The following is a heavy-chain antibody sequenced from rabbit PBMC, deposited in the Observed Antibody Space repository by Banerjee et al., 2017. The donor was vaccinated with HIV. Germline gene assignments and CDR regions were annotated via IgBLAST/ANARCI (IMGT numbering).Heavy chain of an antibody. CDR3: ARADYSSGWGSQTSYYFNL. J-gene: IGHJ4*01. Sequence: QSLEESGGDLVKPGTSLILTCTASGFSLSGNYYMCWVRQAPGKGLEWIACIYAATDGNTDYASWVNGRFTISSHNAQNTLYLQLNSLTAADTATYFCARADYSSGWGSQTSYYFNLWGQGTLVTVS. CDR2: IYAATDGNT. V-gene: IGHV1S40*01. D-gene: IGHD4-1*01. CDR1: GFSLSGNYY.